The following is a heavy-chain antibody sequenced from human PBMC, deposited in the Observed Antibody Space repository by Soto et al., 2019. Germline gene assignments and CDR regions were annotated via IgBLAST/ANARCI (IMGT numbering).Heavy chain of an antibody. J-gene: IGHJ3*02. Sequence: EEQLLESGGGLVGPGGSLRLSCAASAFTFRSYAMSWVRQAPGKRLEWVSAITASADTTYYAESVKGRFTISRDNSKNTLYLRMNSLRAEDTAVYYCAKVRPLRDCTSTSCLGAFDIWGQGTMVTVS. D-gene: IGHD2-2*01. CDR2: ITASADTT. CDR1: AFTFRSYA. CDR3: AKVRPLRDCTSTSCLGAFDI. V-gene: IGHV3-23*01.